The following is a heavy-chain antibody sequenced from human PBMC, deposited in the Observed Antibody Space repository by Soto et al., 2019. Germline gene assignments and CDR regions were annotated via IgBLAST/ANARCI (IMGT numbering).Heavy chain of an antibody. V-gene: IGHV4-4*07. J-gene: IGHJ5*02. Sequence: SETLALTCSVSLDSISNSYWTWIRQPAGKGLEWIGHIYSSGNANYNPSLKSRVTMSLDTSKNQFSLSLKSVTAADTAIYYCAKGRGFYSDNYFDPWGQGTLVTVSS. CDR1: LDSISNSY. D-gene: IGHD3-22*01. CDR2: IYSSGNA. CDR3: AKGRGFYSDNYFDP.